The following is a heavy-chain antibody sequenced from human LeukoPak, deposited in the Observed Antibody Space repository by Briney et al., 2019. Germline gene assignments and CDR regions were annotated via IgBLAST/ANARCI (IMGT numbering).Heavy chain of an antibody. V-gene: IGHV3-15*01. CDR2: LKSKAAGGTT. J-gene: IGHJ4*02. CDR1: GFSFTDAW. Sequence: GGSLRLSCAASGFSFTDAWMSWVRQAPGKGLEWVGHLKSKAAGGTTDYAAPVKARFTISGDDSKNTLYLQMNSLKTEDTAVYYCTTGNYWGQGTLVTVSS. CDR3: TTGNY.